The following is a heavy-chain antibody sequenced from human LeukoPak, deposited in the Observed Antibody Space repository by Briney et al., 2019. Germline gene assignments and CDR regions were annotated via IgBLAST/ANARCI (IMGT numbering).Heavy chain of an antibody. CDR3: ARAFIDP. V-gene: IGHV3-53*01. CDR1: GFTVSSNH. CDR2: IYSGGGT. J-gene: IGHJ5*02. Sequence: GGSLRLSCAASGFTVSSNHMTWVRQAPGKGLEWVSVIYSGGGTYFADSVKGRFTTSRDNSKNTVYLQMNSLRAEDTAVYYCARAFIDPWGQGTLVTVSS.